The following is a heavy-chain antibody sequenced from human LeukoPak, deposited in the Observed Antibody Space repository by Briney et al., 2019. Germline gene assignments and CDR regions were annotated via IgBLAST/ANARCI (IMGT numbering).Heavy chain of an antibody. CDR1: GGSISSNNW. Sequence: SETLSLTCAVSGGSISSNNWWGWVRQPPGKGLEWIGEIYHSGSPNYNPSLKSRVTISVDKSRNHFSLNLSSVTAADTAVYYCAAGYSSSWYVDIYWFDPWGQGTLVTVSS. J-gene: IGHJ5*02. D-gene: IGHD6-13*01. CDR3: AAGYSSSWYVDIYWFDP. CDR2: IYHSGSP. V-gene: IGHV4-4*02.